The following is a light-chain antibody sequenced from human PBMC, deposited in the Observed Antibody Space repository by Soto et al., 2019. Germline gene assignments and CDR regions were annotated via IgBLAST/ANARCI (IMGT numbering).Light chain of an antibody. CDR3: QQYYTWPL. V-gene: IGKV3-15*01. CDR2: GGS. Sequence: EIVMTQSPATLSVSPGERATLSCRASQSVSSDLAWYQHKPGQAPRLLIYGGSTRATDVPARFSGSGSGTEFPLTISSLQSEDFAVYSCQQYYTWPLFGQGTKLEIK. J-gene: IGKJ2*01. CDR1: QSVSSD.